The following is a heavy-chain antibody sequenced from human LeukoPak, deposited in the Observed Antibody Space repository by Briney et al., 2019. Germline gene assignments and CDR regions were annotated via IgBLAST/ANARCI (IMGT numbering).Heavy chain of an antibody. Sequence: GGSLRLSCAASGFTFDDYGMSWVRQAPGKGLEWVSGISWNSGSIGYADSVKGRFTISRDNAKNSLYLQMNSLRAEDTALYYCAKGPSWQLVLGWFDPWGQGTLVTVSS. J-gene: IGHJ5*02. D-gene: IGHD6-13*01. CDR2: ISWNSGSI. CDR3: AKGPSWQLVLGWFDP. V-gene: IGHV3-9*01. CDR1: GFTFDDYG.